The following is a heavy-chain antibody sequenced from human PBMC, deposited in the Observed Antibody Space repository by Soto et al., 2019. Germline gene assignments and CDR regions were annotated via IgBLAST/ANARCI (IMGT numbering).Heavy chain of an antibody. J-gene: IGHJ5*02. CDR2: ISGSGGST. V-gene: IGHV3-23*01. CDR3: AKDLRWWSSGPQGDWFDP. CDR1: GFTFSSYA. D-gene: IGHD6-19*01. Sequence: PVGSLRLSCAASGFTFSSYAMSWVRQAPGKGLEWVSAISGSGGSTYYADSVKGRFTISRDNSKNTLYLQMNSLRAEDTAVYYCAKDLRWWSSGPQGDWFDPWGQGTLVTVSS.